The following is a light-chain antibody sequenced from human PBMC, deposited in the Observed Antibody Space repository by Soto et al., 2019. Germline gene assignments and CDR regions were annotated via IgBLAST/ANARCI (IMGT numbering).Light chain of an antibody. J-gene: IGKJ1*01. Sequence: ENALTQSPVTLSLSPGERATLSCRASQRISVSLAWYQQKPGQAPRLLIYLASNRAAGVPARFSASGSGTDFTLTISNVEPEDFAVYYCHQRQSWPRTFGQGTKVDIK. CDR3: HQRQSWPRT. CDR2: LAS. V-gene: IGKV3-11*01. CDR1: QRISVS.